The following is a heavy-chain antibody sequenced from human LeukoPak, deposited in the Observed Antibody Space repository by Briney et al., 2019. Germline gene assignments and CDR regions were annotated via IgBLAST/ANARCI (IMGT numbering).Heavy chain of an antibody. D-gene: IGHD1-20*01. V-gene: IGHV1-18*01. Sequence: AVKVSCKASGYTFTSYDINWVRQAPGQGLEWMGWISAYSDNTDYAQELQGRVTMTTDTSTTTAYMELRSLRSDDTAVYYCARGRSITGTKPAFAYWGQGTLVTVSS. CDR2: ISAYSDNT. CDR1: GYTFTSYD. CDR3: ARGRSITGTKPAFAY. J-gene: IGHJ4*02.